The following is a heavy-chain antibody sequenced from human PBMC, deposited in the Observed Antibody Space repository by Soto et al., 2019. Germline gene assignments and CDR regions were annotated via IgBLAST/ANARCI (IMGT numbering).Heavy chain of an antibody. CDR3: AKDSGYDGRAAAGTGSYYYYYGMDV. J-gene: IGHJ6*02. V-gene: IGHV3-43D*03. CDR1: GFTFDDYA. D-gene: IGHD6-13*01. CDR2: ISWDGGST. Sequence: GGSLRPSCAASGFTFDDYAMHWVRQAPGKGLEWVSLISWDGGSTYYADSVKGRFTISRDNSKNSLYLQMNSLRAEDTALYYCAKDSGYDGRAAAGTGSYYYYYGMDVWGQGTTVTVSS.